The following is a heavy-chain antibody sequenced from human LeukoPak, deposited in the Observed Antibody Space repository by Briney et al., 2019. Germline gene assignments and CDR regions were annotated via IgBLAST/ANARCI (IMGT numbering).Heavy chain of an antibody. D-gene: IGHD2-8*01. CDR2: MNPDGSEK. V-gene: IGHV3-7*01. CDR1: GFTFSTYW. J-gene: IGHJ5*02. Sequence: PGGSLRLSCAASGFTFSTYWMTWVRQAPGKGLEWVANMNPDGSEKYYVDSVKGRFTISRDNAKNSLYLQINNLRVEDTALYYCAREEWWFDPWGQGTLVTASS. CDR3: AREEWWFDP.